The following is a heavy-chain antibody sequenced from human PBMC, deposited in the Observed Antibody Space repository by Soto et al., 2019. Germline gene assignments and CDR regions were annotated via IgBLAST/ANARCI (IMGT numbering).Heavy chain of an antibody. D-gene: IGHD1-26*01. V-gene: IGHV6-1*01. CDR3: ASTEVVGATTGIYGMDV. CDR1: GDSVSSNSAA. CDR2: TYYRSKWYN. J-gene: IGHJ6*02. Sequence: PSQTLSLTCAIPGDSVSSNSAAWNWIRQSPSRGLEWLGRTYYRSKWYNDYAVSVKSRITINPDTSKNQFSLQLNSVTPEDTAVYYCASTEVVGATTGIYGMDVWGQGTTVTVSS.